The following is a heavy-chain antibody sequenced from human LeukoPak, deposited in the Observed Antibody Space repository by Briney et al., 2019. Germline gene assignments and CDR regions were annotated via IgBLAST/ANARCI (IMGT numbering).Heavy chain of an antibody. CDR3: ARVGLYGDSRGAIQH. D-gene: IGHD4-17*01. J-gene: IGHJ1*01. V-gene: IGHV3-7*01. CDR2: IKQDASEK. Sequence: GGSLRLSCAASGFTFSSYWMSWVRQAPGKGLEWVANIKQDASEKYYVDSVKGRFTISRDNAKNSLYLQMNSLRAEDTAVYYCARVGLYGDSRGAIQHWGQGTLVTVSS. CDR1: GFTFSSYW.